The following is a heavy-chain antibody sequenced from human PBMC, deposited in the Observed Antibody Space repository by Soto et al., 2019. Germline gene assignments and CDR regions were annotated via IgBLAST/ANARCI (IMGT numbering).Heavy chain of an antibody. V-gene: IGHV1-69*13. D-gene: IGHD2-2*01. CDR2: IIPIFGTA. CDR1: GGTFSSYA. J-gene: IGHJ6*02. CDR3: ARARDIVVVPAAMNYYYGMDV. Sequence: ASVKVSCKASGGTFSSYAISWVRQAPGQGLEWMGGIIPIFGTANYAQKFQGRVKITADESTSTAYMELSSLRSEDTAVYYCARARDIVVVPAAMNYYYGMDVWGQGTTVTVSS.